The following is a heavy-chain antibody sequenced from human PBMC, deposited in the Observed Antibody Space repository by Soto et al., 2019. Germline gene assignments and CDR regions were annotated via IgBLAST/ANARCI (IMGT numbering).Heavy chain of an antibody. Sequence: ASVKVSCKASGYTFTSYGISWVRQAPGQGLEWMGWISAYNGNTNYAQKLQGWVTMTTDTSMSTAYMELSSLRSEDTAVYYCARGGIKIVGVVIDDHWGQGTLVNVPP. D-gene: IGHD3-3*01. J-gene: IGHJ4*02. CDR3: ARGGIKIVGVVIDDH. V-gene: IGHV1-18*01. CDR1: GYTFTSYG. CDR2: ISAYNGNT.